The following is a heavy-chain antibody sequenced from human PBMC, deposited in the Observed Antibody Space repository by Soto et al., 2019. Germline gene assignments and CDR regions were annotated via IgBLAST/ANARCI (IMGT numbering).Heavy chain of an antibody. CDR2: IYYSGST. V-gene: IGHV4-39*01. CDR3: ARITTVKGAAAGFYYYYGMDV. J-gene: IGHJ6*02. CDR1: GGSISSSSYY. Sequence: SETLSLTCTVSGGSISSSSYYWGWIRQPPGKGLEWIGSIYYSGSTYYNPSLKSRVTISVDTSKNQFSLKLSSVTAADTAVYYCARITTVKGAAAGFYYYYGMDVWGQGTTVTVSS. D-gene: IGHD6-13*01.